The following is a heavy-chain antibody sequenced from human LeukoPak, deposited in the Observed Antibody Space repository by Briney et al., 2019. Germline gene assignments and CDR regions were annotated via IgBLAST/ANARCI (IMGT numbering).Heavy chain of an antibody. D-gene: IGHD5-18*01. Sequence: SETLSLTCAVYGGSLSGYYWSWVRQPPGKGLEWIGEINHSGSTNYNPSLKSRVTISVDTSKNQFSLKLTSVTAADTAVYYCARGGPWIKLNYYYMDVWGKGTTVTVSS. CDR2: INHSGST. CDR1: GGSLSGYY. J-gene: IGHJ6*03. V-gene: IGHV4-34*01. CDR3: ARGGPWIKLNYYYMDV.